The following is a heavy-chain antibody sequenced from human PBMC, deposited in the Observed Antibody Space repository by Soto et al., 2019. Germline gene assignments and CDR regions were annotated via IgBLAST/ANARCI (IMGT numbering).Heavy chain of an antibody. CDR2: IYSSGST. D-gene: IGHD3-10*01. V-gene: IGHV4-4*07. CDR1: GGSISTYY. J-gene: IGHJ4*02. Sequence: SETLSLTCTVSGGSISTYYWSWIRQPAGKGLEWIGRIYSSGSTNYNPSLKSRVTMSVDTPKNQFSLKMSSVTAADTAVYYCEREGKGVPYNFDYWGQGTLVTVSS. CDR3: EREGKGVPYNFDY.